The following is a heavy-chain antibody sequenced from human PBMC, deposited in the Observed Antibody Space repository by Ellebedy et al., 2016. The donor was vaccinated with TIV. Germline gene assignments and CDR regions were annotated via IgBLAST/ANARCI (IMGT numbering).Heavy chain of an antibody. J-gene: IGHJ4*02. CDR2: IVGVGGNT. Sequence: GGSLRLXXAASGFTFSNYAMNWVRQTPGKGLEWVASIVGVGGNTYNADSVRGRFTISRDNSKNTMYLQMNSLRDEDAALYYCARGALGSCSGVRCYPFDYWGQGILVSVSS. CDR1: GFTFSNYA. V-gene: IGHV3-23*01. D-gene: IGHD2-15*01. CDR3: ARGALGSCSGVRCYPFDY.